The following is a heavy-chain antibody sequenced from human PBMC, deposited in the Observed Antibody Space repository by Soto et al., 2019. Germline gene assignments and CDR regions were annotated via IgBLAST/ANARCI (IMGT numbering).Heavy chain of an antibody. Sequence: SETLSLTCAVSGGSISGIYYYWGWLRHSPWRGPEWIGSVFYTGFTSYNPSLESRVSVSVDTSKNQFSLKVSAVTAADTAVYYCASSQKGYNWNYFDHWGQGALVTVSS. J-gene: IGHJ4*02. V-gene: IGHV4-39*01. CDR2: VFYTGFT. D-gene: IGHD1-20*01. CDR1: GGSISGIYYY. CDR3: ASSQKGYNWNYFDH.